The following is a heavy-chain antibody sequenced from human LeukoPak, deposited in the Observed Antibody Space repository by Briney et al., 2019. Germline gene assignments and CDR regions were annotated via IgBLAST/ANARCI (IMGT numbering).Heavy chain of an antibody. V-gene: IGHV4-30-2*01. CDR1: GGSISSGGYS. D-gene: IGHD3-3*01. Sequence: SQTLSLTCAVSGGSISSGGYSWSWIRQPPGKGLEWIGYIYHTGSTYYNPSLKSRVTISVDRSKNQFSLKLSSVTAADTAVFYCARAGYYEEFYYYYGMDVWGQGTTVTVSS. CDR2: IYHTGST. J-gene: IGHJ6*02. CDR3: ARAGYYEEFYYYYGMDV.